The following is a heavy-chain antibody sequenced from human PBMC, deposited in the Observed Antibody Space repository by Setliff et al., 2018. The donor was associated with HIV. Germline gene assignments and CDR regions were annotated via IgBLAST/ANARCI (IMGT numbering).Heavy chain of an antibody. CDR1: GFTVSSSY. J-gene: IGHJ4*02. V-gene: IGHV3-66*02. CDR2: IYSDGST. Sequence: GGSLRLSCEASGFTVSSSYMAWVRQAPGKGLEWVSTIYSDGSTYHRDSVKGRFTLSRDNSKNTVYLQVGSLRPDDTAMYYCAGSRPYNSALDYWGQGTLVTVSS. CDR3: AGSRPYNSALDY. D-gene: IGHD6-25*01.